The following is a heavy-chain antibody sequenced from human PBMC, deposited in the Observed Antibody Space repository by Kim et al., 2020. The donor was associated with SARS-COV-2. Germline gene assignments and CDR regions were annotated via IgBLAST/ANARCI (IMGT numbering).Heavy chain of an antibody. Sequence: GGSLRLSCAASGFTFSSYSMNWVRQAPGKGLEWVSSISSSSSYIYYADSVKGRFTISRDNAKNSLYLQMNSLRAEDTAVYYCARGGFGSGSYFLRYWGQGTLVTVSS. CDR2: ISSSSSYI. V-gene: IGHV3-21*04. J-gene: IGHJ4*02. CDR3: ARGGFGSGSYFLRY. D-gene: IGHD3-10*01. CDR1: GFTFSSYS.